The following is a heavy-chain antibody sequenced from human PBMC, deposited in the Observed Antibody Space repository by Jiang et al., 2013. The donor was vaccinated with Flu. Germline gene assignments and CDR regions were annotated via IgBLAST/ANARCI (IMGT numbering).Heavy chain of an antibody. D-gene: IGHD3-22*01. Sequence: GLLKPSETLSLTCTVSGGSVSSGSYYWSWIRQPPGKGLKWIGYIYYSGSTNYNPSLRSRVTISVDTSKNQFSLKLSSVTAADTAVYYCARVEYYDTSGTFDYWGQGTLVTVSS. CDR3: ARVEYYDTSGTFDY. J-gene: IGHJ4*02. V-gene: IGHV4-61*01. CDR2: IYYSGST. CDR1: GGSVSSGSYY.